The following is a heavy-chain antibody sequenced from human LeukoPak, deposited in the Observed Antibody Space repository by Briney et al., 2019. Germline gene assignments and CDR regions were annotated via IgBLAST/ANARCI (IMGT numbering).Heavy chain of an antibody. V-gene: IGHV3-43*02. CDR1: GFIIDDYA. D-gene: IGHD3-10*01. CDR2: ISGDGSST. Sequence: GGSLRLSCAASGFIIDDYAMHWVRHAPGKGLETPGAGLEWVSVISGDGSSTYYADSVKGRFTISRDNSKKSLYLQMNSLRSEDSALYYCAKDRTYYGAGWIFQNWGQGILVTVSS. J-gene: IGHJ1*01. CDR3: AKDRTYYGAGWIFQN.